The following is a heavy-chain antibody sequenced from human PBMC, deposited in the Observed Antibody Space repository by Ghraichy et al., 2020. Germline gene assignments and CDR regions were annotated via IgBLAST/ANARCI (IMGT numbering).Heavy chain of an antibody. CDR3: AKVTYNDFWSGYYTPPFDY. D-gene: IGHD3-3*01. V-gene: IGHV3-23*01. CDR1: GFTFSSYA. CDR2: ISGSGGST. J-gene: IGHJ4*02. Sequence: GGSLRLSCAASGFTFSSYAMSWVRQAPGKGLEWVSGISGSGGSTYSADSVKGRFTISRDNSKNTLYLQMNSLRAEDTAVYYCAKVTYNDFWSGYYTPPFDYWGQGTLVTVSS.